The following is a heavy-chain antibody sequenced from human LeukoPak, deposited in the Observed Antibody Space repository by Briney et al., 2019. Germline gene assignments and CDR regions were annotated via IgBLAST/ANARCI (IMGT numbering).Heavy chain of an antibody. CDR3: AREAMYSYGNNFDY. V-gene: IGHV4-59*02. CDR2: IYYSGST. Sequence: GSLRLSCAASGFTVSSNYWSWIRQPPGKGLEWIGYIYYSGSTNYNPSLKSRVTISVDTSKNQFSLKLSSVTAADTAVYHCAREAMYSYGNNFDYWGQGTLVTVSS. D-gene: IGHD5-18*01. CDR1: GFTVSSNY. J-gene: IGHJ4*02.